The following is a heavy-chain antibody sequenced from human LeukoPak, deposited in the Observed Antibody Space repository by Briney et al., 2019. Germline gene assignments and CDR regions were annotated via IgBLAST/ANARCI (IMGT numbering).Heavy chain of an antibody. CDR3: ARSRHSYDSSGFPHY. V-gene: IGHV3-20*04. CDR2: INWNGDST. CDR1: GFTFDDYG. Sequence: GGSLRLSCAASGFTFDDYGMSWVRQTPGKGLEWVSGINWNGDSTGYADSVKGRFTISRDNAKNSLYLQMNSLRAEDTALYYCARSRHSYDSSGFPHYWGQGTLVTVSS. J-gene: IGHJ4*02. D-gene: IGHD3-22*01.